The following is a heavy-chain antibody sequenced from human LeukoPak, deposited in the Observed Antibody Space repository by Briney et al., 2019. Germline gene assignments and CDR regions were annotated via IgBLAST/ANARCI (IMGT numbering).Heavy chain of an antibody. Sequence: GGSLRLSCAASGFTFRNYAMNWVRQAPGKGLEWVSGIRGNGDGTQYADSVKGRFTISRDNSKDTLFLQMDSLRVEDTAVYYCARGPYYDFWSGYSEYWGQGTLVTVSS. CDR2: IRGNGDGT. CDR1: GFTFRNYA. J-gene: IGHJ4*02. D-gene: IGHD3-3*01. CDR3: ARGPYYDFWSGYSEY. V-gene: IGHV3-23*01.